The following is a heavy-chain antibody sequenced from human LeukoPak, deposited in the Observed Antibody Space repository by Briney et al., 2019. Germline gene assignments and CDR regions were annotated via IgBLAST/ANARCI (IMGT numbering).Heavy chain of an antibody. J-gene: IGHJ4*02. V-gene: IGHV4-39*01. CDR2: IYYSGST. Sequence: SETLSLTCTVSGGSISSSSYYWGWIRQPPGKGLEWIGSIYYSGSTYYNPSLKSRVTISVDTSKNQFSLKLSSVTAADTAVYYCARQPCSGGSCRFDYWGQGILVTVSS. D-gene: IGHD2-15*01. CDR1: GGSISSSSYY. CDR3: ARQPCSGGSCRFDY.